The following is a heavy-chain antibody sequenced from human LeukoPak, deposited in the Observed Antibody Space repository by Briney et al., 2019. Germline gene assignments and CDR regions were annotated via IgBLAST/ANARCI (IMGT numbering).Heavy chain of an antibody. V-gene: IGHV3-66*01. Sequence: GGFLRLSCAASGFTVSINYMYCVRQAPGKRLEWVSVIYSGGSTFYADSVKGRFTISRDNSKNTLYLQMNNLRPEDTAVYYCARDSALGGPETFRAFDVWGQGTVVTVSS. D-gene: IGHD3-16*01. CDR3: ARDSALGGPETFRAFDV. CDR1: GFTVSINY. CDR2: IYSGGST. J-gene: IGHJ3*01.